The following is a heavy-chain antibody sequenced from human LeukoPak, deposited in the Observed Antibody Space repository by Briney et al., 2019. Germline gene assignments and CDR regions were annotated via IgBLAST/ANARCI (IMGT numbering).Heavy chain of an antibody. Sequence: GGSLRLSCAASGFTFSSYWMHWVRQAPGQGLVWVSRINSDGSSTSYAGSVKGRFTISRDNAKNTLYLQMNSLRAEDTAVYYCARDFLSGSCDYWGQGTLVTVSS. CDR1: GFTFSSYW. V-gene: IGHV3-74*01. J-gene: IGHJ4*02. CDR2: INSDGSST. D-gene: IGHD1-26*01. CDR3: ARDFLSGSCDY.